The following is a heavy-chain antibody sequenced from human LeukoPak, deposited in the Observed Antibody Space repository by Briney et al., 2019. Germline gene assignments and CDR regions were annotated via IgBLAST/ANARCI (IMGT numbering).Heavy chain of an antibody. CDR3: AKDVGDDSSGYYPLYFDY. CDR2: ISGSGGST. J-gene: IGHJ4*02. Sequence: PGGSLRLSCAASGFTFSSYAMSWVRQAPGKGLEWVSAISGSGGSTYYADSVKGRFTISRDNSKNTLYLQMNSLRAEDTAVYYCAKDVGDDSSGYYPLYFDYWGQGTLVTVSS. CDR1: GFTFSSYA. D-gene: IGHD3-22*01. V-gene: IGHV3-23*01.